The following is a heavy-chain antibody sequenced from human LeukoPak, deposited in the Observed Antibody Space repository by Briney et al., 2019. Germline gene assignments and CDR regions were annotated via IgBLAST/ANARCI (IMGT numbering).Heavy chain of an antibody. CDR2: IKQDGSEK. J-gene: IGHJ6*03. Sequence: GGSLRLSCAASGFTFSSYWMSWVRQAPGKGLEWVANIKQDGSEKYYVDSVKGRFTISRDNAKNSLYLQMNSLRAEDTAVYYCARIYPDDSSSWAIHYYYYYMDVWGKGTTVTISS. V-gene: IGHV3-7*01. D-gene: IGHD6-13*01. CDR1: GFTFSSYW. CDR3: ARIYPDDSSSWAIHYYYYYMDV.